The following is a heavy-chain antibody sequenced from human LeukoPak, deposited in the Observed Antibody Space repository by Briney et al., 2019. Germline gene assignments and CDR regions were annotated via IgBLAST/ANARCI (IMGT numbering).Heavy chain of an antibody. CDR1: AFTVSNSY. J-gene: IGHJ4*02. CDR3: ARDTPTTGTRYFDC. Sequence: PGGSLRLSCAASAFTVSNSYMNWVRQAPGKGLEWVSVIYSGGGTYYADSVKGRFTISRDNSKNTMYLQMNSLRAEDTAVYYCARDTPTTGTRYFDCWGQGTLVTVSS. D-gene: IGHD1-1*01. V-gene: IGHV3-66*01. CDR2: IYSGGGT.